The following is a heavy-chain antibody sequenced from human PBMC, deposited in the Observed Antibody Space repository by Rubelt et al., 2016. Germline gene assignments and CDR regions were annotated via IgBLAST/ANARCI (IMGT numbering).Heavy chain of an antibody. J-gene: IGHJ4*02. CDR3: ARDPSVGAVASLDY. V-gene: IGHV3-30*04. Sequence: QVQLVESGGGVVQPGRSLRLSCAASGFTFSSYAMHWVRQAPGKGLEWVAVISYDGSNKYYADSVKGRFTISRDNFKNTLYLQMNSLSAEDTAVYYCARDPSVGAVASLDYWGQGTLVTVSS. D-gene: IGHD6-13*01. CDR1: GFTFSSYA. CDR2: ISYDGSNK.